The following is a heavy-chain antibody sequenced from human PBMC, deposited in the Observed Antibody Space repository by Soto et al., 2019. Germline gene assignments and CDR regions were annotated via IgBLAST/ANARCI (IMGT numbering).Heavy chain of an antibody. Sequence: QVQLVQSGAEVKKPGSSVKVSCKSSGGTFSNSPISWVRQAPGQGLEWVGGVIPVFRTANYAQKFQGRVTIRADESTNTADMELSSRRSGDTAVYYCARSRFVVGVTEAYYGMDVWGQGTTVTVSS. V-gene: IGHV1-69*12. CDR3: ARSRFVVGVTEAYYGMDV. J-gene: IGHJ6*02. D-gene: IGHD2-8*01. CDR1: GGTFSNSP. CDR2: VIPVFRTA.